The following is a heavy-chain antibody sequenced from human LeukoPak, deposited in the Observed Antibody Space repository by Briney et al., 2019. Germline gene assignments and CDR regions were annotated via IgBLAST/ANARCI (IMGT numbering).Heavy chain of an antibody. V-gene: IGHV3-13*01. CDR1: GFTFSSYG. CDR2: IGTAGDT. CDR3: ARAGSSDGDYFDY. Sequence: GGSLRLSCAASGFTFSSYGMSWVRQATGKGLEWVSAIGTAGDTYYPGSVKGRFTISRENAKNSLYLQMNSLRAGDTAVYYCARAGSSDGDYFDYWGQGTLVTVSS. J-gene: IGHJ4*02. D-gene: IGHD6-13*01.